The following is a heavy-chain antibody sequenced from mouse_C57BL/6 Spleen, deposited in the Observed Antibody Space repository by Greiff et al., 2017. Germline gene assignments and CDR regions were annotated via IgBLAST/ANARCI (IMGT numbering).Heavy chain of an antibody. CDR2: ISSGSSTI. CDR3: ARSRDYDGFAY. V-gene: IGHV5-17*01. J-gene: IGHJ3*01. CDR1: GFTFSDYG. Sequence: EVHLVESGGGLVKPGGSLKLSCAASGFTFSDYGMHWVRQAPEKGLEWVAYISSGSSTIYYADTVKGRFTISRDNAKNTLFLQMTSLRSEDTAMYYCARSRDYDGFAYWGQGTLVTVSA. D-gene: IGHD2-4*01.